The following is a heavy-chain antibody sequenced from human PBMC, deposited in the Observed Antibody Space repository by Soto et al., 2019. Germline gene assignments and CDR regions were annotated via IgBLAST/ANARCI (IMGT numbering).Heavy chain of an antibody. CDR3: ARDRGSRLYGQDYWGLDV. V-gene: IGHV3-7*04. Sequence: EVQLVESGGGLVQPGGSLRLSCAASGFSFSTYWMSWVRQAPGTGLEWVANIKQDGSETFYVDSLKGRFTISRDNAQNSLHLQMNSLRAEDTAVYYCARDRGSRLYGQDYWGLDVWGQGTTVTVSS. CDR1: GFSFSTYW. CDR2: IKQDGSET. D-gene: IGHD4-17*01. J-gene: IGHJ6*02.